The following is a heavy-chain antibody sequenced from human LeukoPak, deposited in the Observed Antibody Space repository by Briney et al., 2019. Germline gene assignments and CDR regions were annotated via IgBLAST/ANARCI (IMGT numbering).Heavy chain of an antibody. Sequence: GASVKVSCKASGCTITGYYMHWVRQAPGQGLEWMGWINPKTGATKYSQRFRGRVTVTRDTSVSTVYMELTGLGTDDTAVYFCARPLWLGEISDFAYWGQGTLLTVSS. CDR1: GCTITGYY. CDR3: ARPLWLGEISDFAY. J-gene: IGHJ4*02. CDR2: INPKTGAT. V-gene: IGHV1-2*02. D-gene: IGHD2-21*01.